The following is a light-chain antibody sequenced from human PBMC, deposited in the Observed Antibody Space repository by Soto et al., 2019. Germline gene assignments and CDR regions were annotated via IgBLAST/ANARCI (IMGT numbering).Light chain of an antibody. CDR2: DAS. Sequence: IQMYQSAATLSASVEDRVTITCRASQTISSWLAWYQQKPGKAPKLLIYDASTLESGVPSRFSGSGSGTEFTLTISRLQPDDFATYYCQQYHSYSWTFAHGTKVDI. J-gene: IGKJ1*01. CDR1: QTISSW. V-gene: IGKV1-5*01. CDR3: QQYHSYSWT.